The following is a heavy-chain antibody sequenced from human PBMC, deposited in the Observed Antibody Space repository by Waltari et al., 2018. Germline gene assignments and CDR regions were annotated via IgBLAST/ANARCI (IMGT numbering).Heavy chain of an antibody. Sequence: QVQLVQSGAEVKKPGSSVKVSCKASGRTFSSYAISWVRQAPGQGLEWMGGIIPIFGTANYAQKFQGRVTITADESTSTAYMELSSLRSEDTAVYYCARDPSSGSYFYYGMDVWGQGTTVTVSS. V-gene: IGHV1-69*01. D-gene: IGHD1-26*01. CDR1: GRTFSSYA. CDR3: ARDPSSGSYFYYGMDV. CDR2: IIPIFGTA. J-gene: IGHJ6*02.